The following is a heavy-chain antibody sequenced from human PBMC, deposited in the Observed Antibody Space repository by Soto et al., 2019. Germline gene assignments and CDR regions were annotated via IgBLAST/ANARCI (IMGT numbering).Heavy chain of an antibody. D-gene: IGHD1-26*01. J-gene: IGHJ5*02. V-gene: IGHV3-23*01. CDR2: ISGSGGST. Sequence: GGSLRLSCAASGFTFSSYAMSWVRQAPGKGLEWVSAISGSGGSTYYADSVKGRFTISRDNSKNTLYLQMNSLRAEDTAVYYCAKDRVGANHNWFDPWGQGTLVTSPQ. CDR1: GFTFSSYA. CDR3: AKDRVGANHNWFDP.